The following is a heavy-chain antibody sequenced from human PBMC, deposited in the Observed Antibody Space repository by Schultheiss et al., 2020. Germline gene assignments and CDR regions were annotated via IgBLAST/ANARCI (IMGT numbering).Heavy chain of an antibody. CDR1: GGSISSSNW. CDR2: IYHSGST. D-gene: IGHD6-13*01. J-gene: IGHJ5*02. V-gene: IGHV4-4*02. Sequence: SETLSLTCAVSGGSISSSNWWSWVRQPPGKGLEWIGSIYHSGSTYYNPSLKSRVTISVDTSKNQFSLKLSSVTAADTAVYYCARAPSGIAAPFFDPWGQGTLVTVAS. CDR3: ARAPSGIAAPFFDP.